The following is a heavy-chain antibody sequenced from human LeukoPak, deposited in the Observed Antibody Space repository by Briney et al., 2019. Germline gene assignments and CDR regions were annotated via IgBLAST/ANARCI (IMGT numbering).Heavy chain of an antibody. D-gene: IGHD2-2*01. Sequence: QTLSLTCAISGDSVSSNSVTWNWIRQSPSRGLEWLGRTYYRSTWYNDYAVSVRGRITVNPDTSKNQFSLHLNSVTPEDTAVYYCARRLTQYDCFDPWGQGILVTVSP. CDR1: GDSVSSNSVT. CDR3: ARRLTQYDCFDP. J-gene: IGHJ5*02. V-gene: IGHV6-1*01. CDR2: TYYRSTWYN.